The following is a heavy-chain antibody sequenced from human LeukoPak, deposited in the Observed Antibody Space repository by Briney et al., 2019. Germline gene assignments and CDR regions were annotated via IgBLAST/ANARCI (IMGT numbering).Heavy chain of an antibody. D-gene: IGHD3-9*01. V-gene: IGHV1-2*02. CDR2: INPNSGGT. CDR1: GYTFTGYY. CDR3: ARVFPREILRYFGAY. Sequence: GASVKVSCKASGYTFTGYYMHWVRQAPGQGLEWMGWINPNSGGTNYAQKFQGRVTMTRDTAISTAYMELSRLRSDDTAVYYCARVFPREILRYFGAYWGQGPLFTVSS. J-gene: IGHJ4*02.